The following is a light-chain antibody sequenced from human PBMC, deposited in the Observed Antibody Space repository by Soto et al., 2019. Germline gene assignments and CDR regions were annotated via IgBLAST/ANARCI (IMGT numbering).Light chain of an antibody. CDR1: SSDVGAYNY. CDR2: DVS. J-gene: IGLJ1*01. Sequence: QSVLTQPASVSGSPGQSITFSCTGTSSDVGAYNYVSWYRQHPGKAPKLMIYDVSNRPSGVSNRFSGSKSGNTASLTISGLQAEDEADYYCSSYTSSSTYVFGTGTKVTVL. CDR3: SSYTSSSTYV. V-gene: IGLV2-14*01.